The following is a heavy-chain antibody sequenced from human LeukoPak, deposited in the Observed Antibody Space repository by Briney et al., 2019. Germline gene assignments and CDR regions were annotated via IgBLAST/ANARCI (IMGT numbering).Heavy chain of an antibody. J-gene: IGHJ4*02. CDR1: GFTFSSYG. V-gene: IGHV3-30*03. CDR3: ARDGRTAGKPFSFDY. CDR2: ISYDGSNK. Sequence: GRSLRLSCAASGFTFSSYGMHWVRQAPGKGLEWVAVISYDGSNKYYADSVKGRFTISRDNAKNSLYLQMNSLRAEDTAVYYCARDGRTAGKPFSFDYWGQGTLVTVSS. D-gene: IGHD6-13*01.